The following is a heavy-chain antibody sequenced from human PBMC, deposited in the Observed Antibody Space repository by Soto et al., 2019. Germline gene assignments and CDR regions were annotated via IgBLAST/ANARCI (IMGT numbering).Heavy chain of an antibody. CDR2: IGTAGDT. CDR1: GFTFSSYD. D-gene: IGHD3-22*01. J-gene: IGHJ6*03. V-gene: IGHV3-13*01. CDR3: ARGGSSGYGYYYMDV. Sequence: LSLTCAASGFTFSSYDMHWVRQATGKGLEWVSAIGTAGDTYYPGSVKGRFTISRENAKNSLYLQMNSLRAGDTAVYYCARGGSSGYGYYYMDVWGKGTTVTVSS.